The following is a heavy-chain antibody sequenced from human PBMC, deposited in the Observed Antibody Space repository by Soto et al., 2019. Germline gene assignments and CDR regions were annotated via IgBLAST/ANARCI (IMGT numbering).Heavy chain of an antibody. Sequence: QVQLQHWGAGLLKTSETLSLTCVVSGGSFSGYFWTWIRQSPGKGLEWIGEVTHSGNSNYNPSLKSRVTLSVDMSRTQFSLRLTSVTAADTAVYYCAGGRDFRIWSGNSNWFDPWGQGTLVTVSS. V-gene: IGHV4-34*02. CDR2: VTHSGNS. J-gene: IGHJ5*02. CDR3: AGGRDFRIWSGNSNWFDP. D-gene: IGHD3-3*01. CDR1: GGSFSGYF.